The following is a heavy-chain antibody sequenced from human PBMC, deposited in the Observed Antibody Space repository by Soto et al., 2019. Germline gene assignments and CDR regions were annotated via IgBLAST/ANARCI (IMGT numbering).Heavy chain of an antibody. V-gene: IGHV1-8*01. CDR2: MNPNSGNT. Sequence: QVQLVQSGAEVKKPGASVKVSCTASGYTFTSYDINWVRQATGQGLEWMGWMNPNSGNTGYAQKLPGRVTMNRNTSISTAYMDLSSLRSEDTAVYYCARERSAAGTGWFDPWGQGTLVTVSS. CDR3: ARERSAAGTGWFDP. D-gene: IGHD6-13*01. CDR1: GYTFTSYD. J-gene: IGHJ5*02.